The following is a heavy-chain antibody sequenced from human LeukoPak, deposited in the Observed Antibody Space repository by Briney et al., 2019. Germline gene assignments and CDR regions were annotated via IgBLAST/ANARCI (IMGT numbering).Heavy chain of an antibody. J-gene: IGHJ4*02. D-gene: IGHD2-2*02. CDR2: INVNGAAM. V-gene: IGHV3-11*01. CDR1: GFSFKDYY. CDR3: AKDNYPAAIETPFDY. Sequence: GGSLRLSCAASGFSFKDYYFSWIRQAPGKGLEWVSFINVNGAAMYYADSVKGRFTISRDNAKNSVYLEMNTLRAEDTAVYYCAKDNYPAAIETPFDYWGQGTLVTVSS.